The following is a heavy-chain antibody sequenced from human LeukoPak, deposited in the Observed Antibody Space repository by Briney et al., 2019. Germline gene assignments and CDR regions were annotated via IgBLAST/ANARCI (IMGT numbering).Heavy chain of an antibody. CDR3: ANPWYYYGSGSY. CDR2: ISGSGGST. J-gene: IGHJ4*02. D-gene: IGHD3-10*01. Sequence: GGSLRLSCAASGFTFSSYAMSWVRQAPGRGLEWVSAISGSGGSTYYADSVKGRFTISRDNSKNTLYLQMNSLRAEDTAVYYCANPWYYYGSGSYWGQGTLVTVSS. V-gene: IGHV3-23*01. CDR1: GFTFSSYA.